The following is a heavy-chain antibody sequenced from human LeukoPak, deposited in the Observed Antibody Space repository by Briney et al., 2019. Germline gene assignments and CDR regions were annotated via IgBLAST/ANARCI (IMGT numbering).Heavy chain of an antibody. Sequence: AGGSLRLSCAASGFAFSSYSMNWVRQAPGKGLEWVSYISSSSSTIYYADSVKGRFTISRDNAKNLLYLQMNSLGAEDTAVYYCARDRRRDFWSGYYRHDAFDIWGQGTMVTVSS. J-gene: IGHJ3*02. CDR2: ISSSSSTI. V-gene: IGHV3-48*01. CDR3: ARDRRRDFWSGYYRHDAFDI. D-gene: IGHD3-3*01. CDR1: GFAFSSYS.